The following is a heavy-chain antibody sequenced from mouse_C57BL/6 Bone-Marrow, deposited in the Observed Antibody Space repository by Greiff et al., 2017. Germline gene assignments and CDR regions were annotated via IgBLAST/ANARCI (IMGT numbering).Heavy chain of an antibody. CDR2: ISSGGSYT. J-gene: IGHJ3*01. D-gene: IGHD3-2*02. CDR1: GFTFSSYG. CDR3: ARPIDSSGYVGFAY. Sequence: EVKLVESGGDLVKPGGSLKLSCAASGFTFSSYGMSWVRQTPDKRLEWVATISSGGSYTYYPDSVKGRFTISRDNAKNTLYLQMSSLKSEDTAMYYCARPIDSSGYVGFAYWGQGTLVTVSA. V-gene: IGHV5-6*01.